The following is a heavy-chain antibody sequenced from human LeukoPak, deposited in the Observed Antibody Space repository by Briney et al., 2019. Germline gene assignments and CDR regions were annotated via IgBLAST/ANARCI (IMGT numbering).Heavy chain of an antibody. CDR1: GFTFSSYS. D-gene: IGHD1-1*01. Sequence: PGGSLRLSCAASGFTFSSYSMNWVRQAPGKGLEWVSYISSSSSTIYYADSVKGRFTISRDNAKNSLYLQMNSLRAEDTAAYYCARGKEYNWNDRAWYFDYWGQGTLVTVSS. J-gene: IGHJ4*02. CDR2: ISSSSSTI. CDR3: ARGKEYNWNDRAWYFDY. V-gene: IGHV3-48*01.